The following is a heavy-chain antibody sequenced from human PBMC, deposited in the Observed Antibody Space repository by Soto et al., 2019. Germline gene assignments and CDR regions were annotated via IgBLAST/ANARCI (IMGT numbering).Heavy chain of an antibody. V-gene: IGHV1-69*06. J-gene: IGHJ5*02. CDR1: GDMFNNYA. Sequence: GASVKVSCKASGDMFNNYAINWARQAPGQGLEWMGTINPIFPTTKYAPKFQGRVTISADKSTSTAYMELTRLSSEDTAVYYCARVVPGAEAWFGPWGQGTLVTVSS. CDR3: ARVVPGAEAWFGP. D-gene: IGHD2-2*01. CDR2: INPIFPTT.